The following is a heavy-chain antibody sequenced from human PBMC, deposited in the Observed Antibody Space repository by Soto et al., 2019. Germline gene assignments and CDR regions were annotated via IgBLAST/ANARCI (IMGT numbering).Heavy chain of an antibody. D-gene: IGHD6-13*01. Sequence: QVQLVQSGAEVKKSGASVKVACKASGFSFIGYYIHWVRQAPGQGLEWMGWIIPNSGGTNYAQKFQGRVTMTGDTSISTAYMELSRLTPDATAVYYCARGALHSTNWYTWFDPWGQGALVSVS. CDR1: GFSFIGYY. CDR2: IIPNSGGT. J-gene: IGHJ5*02. V-gene: IGHV1-2*02. CDR3: ARGALHSTNWYTWFDP.